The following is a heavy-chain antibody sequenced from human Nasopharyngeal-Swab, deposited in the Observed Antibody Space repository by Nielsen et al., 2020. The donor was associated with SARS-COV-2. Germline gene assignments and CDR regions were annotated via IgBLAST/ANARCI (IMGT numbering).Heavy chain of an antibody. CDR2: IRSKANNYAT. V-gene: IGHV3-73*01. J-gene: IGHJ5*02. D-gene: IGHD6-13*01. CDR1: GFTFSGSA. Sequence: GESLKISCAASGFTFSGSAMHWVRQASGKGLEWVGRIRSKANNYATAYAASVKGRFTISRDDSKNTAYLQMNSLKTEDTAVYYCTRPLAAGSGHTALFLGFDPWGQGTLVTVSS. CDR3: TRPLAAGSGHTALFLGFDP.